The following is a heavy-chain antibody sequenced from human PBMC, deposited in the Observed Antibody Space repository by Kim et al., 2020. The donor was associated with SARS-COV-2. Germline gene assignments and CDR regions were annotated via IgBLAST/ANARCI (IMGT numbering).Heavy chain of an antibody. CDR3: ARNNGDYTGNRYY. V-gene: IGHV4-59*13. CDR1: GGSLSRYL. J-gene: IGHJ6*01. Sequence: SETLSLTCTVSGGSLSRYLWTWIRQPPGKGLEWIGHIYYTGSTDYSPSLRSRVTMSVDTSKNQFSLNLSSVTAADTAVYFFARNNGDYTGNRYY. CDR2: IYYTGST. D-gene: IGHD4-17*01.